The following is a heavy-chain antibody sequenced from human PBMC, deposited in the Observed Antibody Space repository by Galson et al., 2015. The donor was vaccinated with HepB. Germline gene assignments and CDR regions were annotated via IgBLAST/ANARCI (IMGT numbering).Heavy chain of an antibody. CDR1: GGTFSSYT. CDR3: AIRRGDYDSSGYAVGAFDI. Sequence: SVKVSCKASGGTFSSYTISWVRQAPGQGLEWMGRIIPILGIANYAQKFQGRVTITADKSTSTAYMELSSLRSEDTAVYYCAIRRGDYDSSGYAVGAFDIWGQGTMVTVSS. J-gene: IGHJ3*02. V-gene: IGHV1-69*02. D-gene: IGHD3-22*01. CDR2: IIPILGIA.